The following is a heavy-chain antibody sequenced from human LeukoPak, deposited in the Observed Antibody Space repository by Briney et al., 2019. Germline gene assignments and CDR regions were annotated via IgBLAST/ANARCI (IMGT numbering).Heavy chain of an antibody. CDR1: GFTFSSYA. D-gene: IGHD6-19*01. J-gene: IGHJ4*02. V-gene: IGHV3-23*01. Sequence: PGGSLRLSCAASGFTFSSYAMSWVRQAPGKGPEWVSAISGSGGSTYYADSVKGRFTISRDNSKNTLYLQMNSLRAEDTAVYYCAKGPYSSGWYTDYFDYWGQGTLVTVSS. CDR3: AKGPYSSGWYTDYFDY. CDR2: ISGSGGST.